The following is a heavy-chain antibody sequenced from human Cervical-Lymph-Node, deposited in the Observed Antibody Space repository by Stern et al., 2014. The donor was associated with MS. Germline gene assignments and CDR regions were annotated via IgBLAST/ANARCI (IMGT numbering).Heavy chain of an antibody. D-gene: IGHD6-13*01. J-gene: IGHJ4*02. CDR1: GGPLSSYY. CDR2: IYHSGIT. CDR3: ARGVSWLDY. V-gene: IGHV4-59*01. Sequence: QVQLQESGPGLVKPSETLSLTCTVSGGPLSSYYWSWIRQPPGKGLEWLGNIYHSGITNYNPSLKSRVTISVDTSKRQCSLKLNSVTVADTAVYYCARGVSWLDYWGQGTLVTVSS.